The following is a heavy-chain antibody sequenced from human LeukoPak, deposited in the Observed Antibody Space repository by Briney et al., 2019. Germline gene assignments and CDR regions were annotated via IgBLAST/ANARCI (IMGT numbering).Heavy chain of an antibody. J-gene: IGHJ4*02. Sequence: GGSLRLSCAASGFTFSSYWKSWVRQAPGKGLEWVANIKQDGSEEYYVDSVKGRFTISRDNAKNSLYLQLNSLRAEDTAVYYCARSPYTSGWYGVGYWGQGTLVTVSS. CDR1: GFTFSSYW. CDR2: IKQDGSEE. D-gene: IGHD6-19*01. CDR3: ARSPYTSGWYGVGY. V-gene: IGHV3-7*01.